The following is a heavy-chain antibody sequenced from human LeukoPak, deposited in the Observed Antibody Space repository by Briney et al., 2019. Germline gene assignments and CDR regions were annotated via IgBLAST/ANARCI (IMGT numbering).Heavy chain of an antibody. J-gene: IGHJ4*02. CDR2: MYSVDST. CDR3: ARDLSGYSFGFGGDL. V-gene: IGHV3-66*01. CDR1: GFPISANF. Sequence: GGSLRLSCAASGFPISANFMSWLRQAPGKGLEGVSVMYSVDSTFYADSVKGRFTISRDGYKNTLDLQMDSLRVDDTAVYYCARDLSGYSFGFGGDLWGQGTLVTVSS. D-gene: IGHD6-13*01.